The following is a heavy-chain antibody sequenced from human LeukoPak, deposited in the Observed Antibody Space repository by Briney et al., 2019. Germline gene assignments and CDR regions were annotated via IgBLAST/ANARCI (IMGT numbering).Heavy chain of an antibody. J-gene: IGHJ4*02. Sequence: GGSLRLSCAASGFSVSSNYMSWVRQAPGKGLEWVSLIYSGGSTSYADSVKGRFTISRDNSKNTLYLQMNSLRAEDTAVYYCAIAVAATNYYFDYWGQGTLVTVSS. CDR3: AIAVAATNYYFDY. D-gene: IGHD2-15*01. CDR1: GFSVSSNY. CDR2: IYSGGST. V-gene: IGHV3-66*01.